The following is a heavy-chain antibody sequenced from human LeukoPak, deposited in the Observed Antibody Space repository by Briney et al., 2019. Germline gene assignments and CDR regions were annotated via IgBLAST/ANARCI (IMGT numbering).Heavy chain of an antibody. Sequence: SETLSLTCTVSGGSISSSSHYWGWIRQPPGKGLEWIGSIYYSGSTYYNPSLKSRVTISVDTSKNQFSLKLSSVTAADTAVYYCARLPSYYYYYMDVWGKGTTVTVSS. V-gene: IGHV4-39*01. CDR1: GGSISSSSHY. CDR3: ARLPSYYYYYMDV. J-gene: IGHJ6*03. CDR2: IYYSGST.